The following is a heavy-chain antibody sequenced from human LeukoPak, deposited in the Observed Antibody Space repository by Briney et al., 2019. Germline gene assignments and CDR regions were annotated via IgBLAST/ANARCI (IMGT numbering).Heavy chain of an antibody. V-gene: IGHV4-59*01. J-gene: IGHJ3*02. CDR1: GGSISSYY. CDR2: IYYSGST. Sequence: SETLSLTCTVSGGSISSYYWSWIRQPPGKGLEWIGYIYYSGSTNYNPSLKSRVTISVDTSKNQFSLKLSSVTAADTAVYYCARDVMYDILTGDAFDIWGQGTMVTVSS. CDR3: ARDVMYDILTGDAFDI. D-gene: IGHD3-9*01.